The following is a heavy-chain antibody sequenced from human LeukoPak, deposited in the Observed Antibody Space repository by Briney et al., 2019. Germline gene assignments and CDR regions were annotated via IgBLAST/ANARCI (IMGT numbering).Heavy chain of an antibody. Sequence: GGSLRLSYAVSGITLSNYGMSWVRQAPGKGLEWVAGLSGSGGGTNYADSVQGRFTISRDNPKNTLYPQMNSLRAEDTAVYFCAKRGVVIRVFLVGFHKEAYYFDSWGQGALVTVSS. D-gene: IGHD3-10*01. J-gene: IGHJ4*02. CDR2: LSGSGGGT. CDR1: GITLSNYG. CDR3: AKRGVVIRVFLVGFHKEAYYFDS. V-gene: IGHV3-23*01.